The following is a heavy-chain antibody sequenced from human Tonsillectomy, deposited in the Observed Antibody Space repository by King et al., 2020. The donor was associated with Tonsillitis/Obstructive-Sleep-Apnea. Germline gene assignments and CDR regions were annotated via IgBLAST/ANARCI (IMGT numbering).Heavy chain of an antibody. D-gene: IGHD6-13*01. Sequence: VQLVESGGGVVWPGGSMRLSCAASGFTFDDYAMSWVRHTPGKGLEWVSGINWNGGSTGYVESVKGRFTISRDNAKNSLYLQMHSLRAEDTALYYCARLIAAIEDDGLDLWGQGTMVTVSS. CDR3: ARLIAAIEDDGLDL. CDR1: GFTFDDYA. J-gene: IGHJ3*01. V-gene: IGHV3-20*04. CDR2: INWNGGST.